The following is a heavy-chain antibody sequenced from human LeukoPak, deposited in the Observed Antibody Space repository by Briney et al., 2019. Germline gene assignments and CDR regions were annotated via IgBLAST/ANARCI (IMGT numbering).Heavy chain of an antibody. V-gene: IGHV6-1*01. CDR1: GDSVSSNSAA. CDR3: ARGRGYYYDSSDRYYFDY. J-gene: IGHJ4*02. CDR2: TYYRSKWYN. D-gene: IGHD3-22*01. Sequence: SQTLSLTCAISGDSVSSNSAAWNWIRQSPLRGLEWLGRTYYRSKWYNDYAVSVKSRITINPDTSKNQFSLQLNSVTPEDTAVYYCARGRGYYYDSSDRYYFDYWGQGTLVTVSS.